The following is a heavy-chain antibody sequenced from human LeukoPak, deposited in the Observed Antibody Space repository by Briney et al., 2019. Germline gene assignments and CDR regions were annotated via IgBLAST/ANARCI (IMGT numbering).Heavy chain of an antibody. Sequence: PSGGSLRLSCAASGFPFSSYEMHWLRQAPGKGLEWVAHISGSSGNILYSDSVKGRFSVSRDNANNVLYLQMNSLRVEDTAVYYCAREEIPALVFDPWGQGTLVTVSP. CDR3: AREEIPALVFDP. J-gene: IGHJ5*02. CDR1: GFPFSSYE. V-gene: IGHV3-48*03. D-gene: IGHD6-13*01. CDR2: ISGSSGNI.